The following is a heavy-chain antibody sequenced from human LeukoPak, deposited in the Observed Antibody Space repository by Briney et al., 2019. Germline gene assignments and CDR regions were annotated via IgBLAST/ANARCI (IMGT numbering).Heavy chain of an antibody. CDR3: ARGSPLAAAGTRYFQH. CDR1: GYTFTSYA. V-gene: IGHV1-3*01. CDR2: INAGNGNT. Sequence: WASVKVSCKASGYTFTSYAMHWVRQAPGQRLEWMGWINAGNGNTKYSQKFQGRVTMTRSTSISTAYMELSSLRSEDTAVYYCARGSPLAAAGTRYFQHWGQGTLVTVSS. D-gene: IGHD6-13*01. J-gene: IGHJ1*01.